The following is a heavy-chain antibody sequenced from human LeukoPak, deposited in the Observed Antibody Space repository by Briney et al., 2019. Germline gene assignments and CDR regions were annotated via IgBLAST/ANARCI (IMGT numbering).Heavy chain of an antibody. CDR2: INPNSGGT. CDR3: ARDRGLLHDAFDI. D-gene: IGHD3-10*01. V-gene: IGHV1-2*02. CDR1: GYTFTGYY. Sequence: ASVKVSCKASGYTFTGYYMHWVRQAPGQGLEWMGWINPNSGGTNYAQKFQGRVTMTRDTSISTAYMELSRLRSDDTAVYYCARDRGLLHDAFDIWGQGTMVTVSS. J-gene: IGHJ3*02.